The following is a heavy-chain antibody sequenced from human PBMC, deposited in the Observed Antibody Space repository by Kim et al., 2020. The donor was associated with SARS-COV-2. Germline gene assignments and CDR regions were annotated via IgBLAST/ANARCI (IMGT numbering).Heavy chain of an antibody. CDR3: ARRQGIDVTMTNRYFDY. V-gene: IGHV3-48*02. J-gene: IGHJ4*02. D-gene: IGHD3-22*01. Sequence: GGSLRLSCAASGFTFSIYHMNWVRQAPGEGLEWVPYISSSSSIIYYADSVKGRFTISRDNAKNSLYLQMDSLRDEDTAVYYCARRQGIDVTMTNRYFDYWGQGTLVTVSS. CDR1: GFTFSIYH. CDR2: ISSSSSII.